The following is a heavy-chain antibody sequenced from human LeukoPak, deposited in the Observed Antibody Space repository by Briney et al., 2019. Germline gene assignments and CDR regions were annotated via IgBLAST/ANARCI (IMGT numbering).Heavy chain of an antibody. CDR3: ARLGGSGSYYNLYFDY. V-gene: IGHV5-51*01. CDR1: GYSFTSYW. CDR2: IYPGDSDT. Sequence: GESLKISCQGSGYSFTSYWIGWVRPMPGKGLEWMGIIYPGDSDTRYSPSFQGQVTISADKSISTAYLQWSSLKASDTAMYYCARLGGSGSYYNLYFDYWGQGTLVTVSS. J-gene: IGHJ4*02. D-gene: IGHD3-10*01.